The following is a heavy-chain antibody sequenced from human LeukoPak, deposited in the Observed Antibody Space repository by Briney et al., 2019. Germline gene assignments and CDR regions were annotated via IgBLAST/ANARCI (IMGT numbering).Heavy chain of an antibody. CDR3: AVEWLRYFDY. CDR1: GFTFSSSG. D-gene: IGHD5-12*01. V-gene: IGHV3-30*02. J-gene: IGHJ4*02. Sequence: PGGSLRLSCAAPGFTFSSSGMPWGRQAPGKGLEGVAFIRYDGSNKYYADSVKGRFTISRDNSKNTLYLQMNSLRAEDTAVYYCAVEWLRYFDYWGQGTLVTVSS. CDR2: IRYDGSNK.